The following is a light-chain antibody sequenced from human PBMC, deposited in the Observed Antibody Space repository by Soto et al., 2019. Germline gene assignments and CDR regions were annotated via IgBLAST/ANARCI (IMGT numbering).Light chain of an antibody. Sequence: DVVMTQSPLSLPVTLGQPASISCRSSQSLLHSDGNTYLSWFQQRPGQSPRRLIYKVFNRDSGVPDRFSGTGSGTDFTLKISRVEAEDVGVYYCMQGSHWPFTFGGGTQVEIK. J-gene: IGKJ4*01. CDR2: KVF. CDR1: QSLLHSDGNTY. V-gene: IGKV2-30*02. CDR3: MQGSHWPFT.